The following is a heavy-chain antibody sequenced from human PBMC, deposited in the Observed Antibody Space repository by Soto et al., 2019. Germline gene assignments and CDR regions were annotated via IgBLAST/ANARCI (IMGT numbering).Heavy chain of an antibody. D-gene: IGHD2-15*01. CDR3: ARAPGMAHGAGGNYYYYYYMDV. CDR1: GYTFTSYG. Sequence: ASVKVSCKASGYTFTSYGISWVRQAPGQGLEWMGWISAYNGNTNYAQKLQGRVTMTTDTSTSTAYMELRSLRSDDTAGYYCARAPGMAHGAGGNYYYYYYMDVWGKGTTVTVSS. V-gene: IGHV1-18*01. CDR2: ISAYNGNT. J-gene: IGHJ6*03.